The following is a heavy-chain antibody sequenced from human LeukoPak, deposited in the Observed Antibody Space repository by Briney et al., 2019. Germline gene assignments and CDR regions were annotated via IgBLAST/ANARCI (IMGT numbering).Heavy chain of an antibody. CDR1: GYIFDDYG. CDR3: ARELYGDYGVDY. D-gene: IGHD4-17*01. CDR2: INWNGGST. J-gene: IGHJ4*02. V-gene: IGHV3-20*04. Sequence: GGSLRLSCAGSGYIFDDYGMRWVRQAPGKGLEWVAGINWNGGSTGYAASVKGRCAISRDNAKNTLYLQMNSLRAEDTAVYFCARELYGDYGVDYWGQGTLVTVSS.